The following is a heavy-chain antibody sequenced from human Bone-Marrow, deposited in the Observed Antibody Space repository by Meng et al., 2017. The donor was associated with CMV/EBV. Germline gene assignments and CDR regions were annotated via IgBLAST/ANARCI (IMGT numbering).Heavy chain of an antibody. V-gene: IGHV3-15*01. Sequence: GESLKISCAASGFTFTNAWMSWVRQAPGKGLEWVGRIKSKTHGGTTANATPVKDRFSISRDDSKNTLYLQMKSLKTEDTAVYYCTTGFGVFIQNKWFDSWGQGTLVTVSS. CDR2: IKSKTHGGTT. J-gene: IGHJ5*01. CDR1: GFTFTNAW. CDR3: TTGFGVFIQNKWFDS. D-gene: IGHD3-3*01.